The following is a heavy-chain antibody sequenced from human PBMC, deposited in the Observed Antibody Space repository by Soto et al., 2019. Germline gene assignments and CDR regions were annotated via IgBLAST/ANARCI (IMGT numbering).Heavy chain of an antibody. J-gene: IGHJ5*02. D-gene: IGHD3-22*01. CDR2: IFPSDSDT. CDR1: GYXFTPYL. V-gene: IGHV5-51*01. CDR3: ARKDKSGYLNWFDP. Sequence: EXLKISCRPSGYXFTPYLIAWVRHMPGKGLEWMGIIFPSDSDTRYSPSFQGQVTISADRSTITVFLQWASMKASDTAVYFCARKDKSGYLNWFDPWGQGTLGTVS.